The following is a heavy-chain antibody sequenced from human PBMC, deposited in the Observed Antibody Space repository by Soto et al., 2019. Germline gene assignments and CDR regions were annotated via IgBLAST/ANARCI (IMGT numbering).Heavy chain of an antibody. D-gene: IGHD4-4*01. CDR1: GFTFSSYS. V-gene: IGHV3-21*01. CDR3: ARDNYRFHMDV. Sequence: LRLSCPASGFTFSSYSMNWVRQAPGKGLEWVSSISSSSSYIYYADSVKGRFTISRDNAKNSLYLQMNSLRAEDTAVYYCARDNYRFHMDVWGQGTTVTVSS. J-gene: IGHJ6*02. CDR2: ISSSSSYI.